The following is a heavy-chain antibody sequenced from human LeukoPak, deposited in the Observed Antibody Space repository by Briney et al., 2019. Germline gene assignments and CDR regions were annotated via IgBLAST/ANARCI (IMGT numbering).Heavy chain of an antibody. Sequence: SETLSLTCSVYDESFSGYYWSWIRQPPGKGLEWIGEINHSGDTNYNPSLKSRVTISVDTSKNQFSLKLSSVTAADTAVYYCARVDSSGYLFDYWGQGTLVTVSS. J-gene: IGHJ4*02. CDR3: ARVDSSGYLFDY. CDR2: INHSGDT. V-gene: IGHV4-34*01. CDR1: DESFSGYY. D-gene: IGHD3-22*01.